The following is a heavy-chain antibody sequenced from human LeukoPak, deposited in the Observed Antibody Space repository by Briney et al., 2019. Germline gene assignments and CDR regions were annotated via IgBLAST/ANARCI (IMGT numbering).Heavy chain of an antibody. V-gene: IGHV4-38-2*02. CDR1: GYSISSGYY. CDR2: IYHSGST. CDR3: ARGILPFDY. J-gene: IGHJ4*02. D-gene: IGHD2-21*01. Sequence: SETLSLTCTVSGYSISSGYYWGWIRQPPGKGLEWIGSIYHSGSTYYNPSLKSRVTISADTSKNQFSLKLSSVTAADTAVYYCARGILPFDYWGQGTLVTVSS.